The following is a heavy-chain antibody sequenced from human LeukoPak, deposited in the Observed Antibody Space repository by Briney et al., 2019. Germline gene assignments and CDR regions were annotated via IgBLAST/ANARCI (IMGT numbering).Heavy chain of an antibody. J-gene: IGHJ3*02. D-gene: IGHD3-22*01. V-gene: IGHV4-39*01. Sequence: PSETLSLTCTVSGGSISSSSYYWGWIRQPPGKGLEWIGSIYYSGSTYYNPSLKSRVTISVDTSKNQFSLKLSSVTAADTAVYYCARLDATYYYDSSTPPANRAFDIWGQGTMVTVSS. CDR3: ARLDATYYYDSSTPPANRAFDI. CDR1: GGSISSSSYY. CDR2: IYYSGST.